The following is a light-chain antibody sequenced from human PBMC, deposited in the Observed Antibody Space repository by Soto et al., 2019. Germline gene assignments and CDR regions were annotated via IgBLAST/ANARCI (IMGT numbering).Light chain of an antibody. CDR1: QDINSY. J-gene: IGKJ4*01. CDR3: QHYNIYPLT. CDR2: AVY. V-gene: IGKV1D-16*01. Sequence: DVQMTQSPSSLSASVGDRVTITCRASQDINSYLAWYQQKPGNAPKSLIDAVYSVQTGVPSRLSGSESGTGFTLSINILQPEDSATYYCQHYNIYPLTYGGGTKVEIK.